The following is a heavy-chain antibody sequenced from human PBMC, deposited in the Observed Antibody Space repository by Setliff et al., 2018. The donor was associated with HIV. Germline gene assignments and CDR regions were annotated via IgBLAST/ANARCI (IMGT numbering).Heavy chain of an antibody. Sequence: GGSLRLSCAASGFTFSKFWMNWVRQAPGKGLEWVVNMNAEGTVKRYVDFAKGRFTISRDNSKSTMYLQVDSLTAEDTAVYYCARDRGLGSSSPGRYYYVDVWGKGTTVTVSS. CDR3: ARDRGLGSSSPGRYYYVDV. J-gene: IGHJ6*03. V-gene: IGHV3-7*01. CDR1: GFTFSKFW. D-gene: IGHD6-13*01. CDR2: MNAEGTVK.